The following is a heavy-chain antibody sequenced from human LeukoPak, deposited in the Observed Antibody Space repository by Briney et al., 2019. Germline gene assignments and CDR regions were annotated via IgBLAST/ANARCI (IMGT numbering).Heavy chain of an antibody. Sequence: ASVKVSCKASGYTFTGYYMHWVRQAPGQGLEWMGWISAYNGNTNYAQKLQGRVTMTTDTSTSTAYMELRSLRSDDTAVYYCARYDNFDYWGQGTLVTVSS. J-gene: IGHJ4*02. V-gene: IGHV1-18*04. CDR3: ARYDNFDY. D-gene: IGHD3-9*01. CDR2: ISAYNGNT. CDR1: GYTFTGYY.